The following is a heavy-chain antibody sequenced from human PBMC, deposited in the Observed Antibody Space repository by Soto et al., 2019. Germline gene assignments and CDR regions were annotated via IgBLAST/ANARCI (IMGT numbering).Heavy chain of an antibody. D-gene: IGHD6-19*01. J-gene: IGHJ4*02. CDR1: GFTINTHA. CDR2: FSGRSGDT. V-gene: IGHV3-23*01. Sequence: GGSLRLSCAASGFTINTHAMTWVRQAPGKGLEWVSAFSGRSGDTYYAASVKGRFTISGDNSKNTVILEMNNLRAEDTAVYYCARDSSAWPNYFDSWGQGIQVTVSS. CDR3: ARDSSAWPNYFDS.